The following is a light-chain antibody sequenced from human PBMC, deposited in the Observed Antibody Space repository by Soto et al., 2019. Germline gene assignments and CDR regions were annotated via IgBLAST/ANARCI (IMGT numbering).Light chain of an antibody. CDR3: QQANTFPLT. V-gene: IGKV1D-12*01. CDR2: AVS. Sequence: DIQMTQSPSSVSASVGDRVTITCRASQGIHNWLAWYQQKPGKAPKLLISAVSSLQSGVPSRFSGSGFGTDFTLTISSLQPEDFATYYCQQANTFPLTFGPGTKVYIK. J-gene: IGKJ3*01. CDR1: QGIHNW.